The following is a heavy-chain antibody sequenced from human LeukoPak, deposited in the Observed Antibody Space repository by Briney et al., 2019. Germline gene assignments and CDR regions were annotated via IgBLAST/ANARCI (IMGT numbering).Heavy chain of an antibody. V-gene: IGHV1-18*01. J-gene: IGHJ3*02. Sequence: ASVKVSCKASGYIFTSYGISWVRQAPGQGLEWMGWISAYNGNTNYAQKLQGRVTMTTDTSTSTAYMELRSLRSDDTAVYYCARERRLYYDSSGYYYGAFDIWGQGTMVTVSS. D-gene: IGHD3-22*01. CDR2: ISAYNGNT. CDR1: GYIFTSYG. CDR3: ARERRLYYDSSGYYYGAFDI.